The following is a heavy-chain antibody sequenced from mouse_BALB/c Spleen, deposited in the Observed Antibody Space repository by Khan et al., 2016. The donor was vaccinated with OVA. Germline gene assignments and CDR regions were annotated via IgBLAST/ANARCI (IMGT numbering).Heavy chain of an antibody. J-gene: IGHJ4*01. Sequence: VELVESGPGLVAPSQSLSITCTVSGFSLTGYGVNWVRQPPGKGLEWLGMIWGDGSTDYNSALKSRLNLSKDNSKSQVFLKMNSLQTDDTARFYCARAYYGNYREAMDYWGHGTSVTVSS. D-gene: IGHD2-10*01. V-gene: IGHV2-6-7*01. CDR2: IWGDGST. CDR1: GFSLTGYG. CDR3: ARAYYGNYREAMDY.